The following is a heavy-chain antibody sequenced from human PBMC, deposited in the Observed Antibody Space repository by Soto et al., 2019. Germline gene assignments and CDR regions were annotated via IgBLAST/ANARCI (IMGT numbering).Heavy chain of an antibody. CDR1: GFTFSRSA. D-gene: IGHD2-2*01. Sequence: EVRLLESGGGLAQPGGSRRLSCAASGFTFSRSAMNWVRQAPGKGLEWVSAIGVGGGDTFYANSVRGRFTVSRDISRKTPYRKMNSQRAEHTAIDSCAKYSVGEVRTSGSCDWFDTWGQGTMVTVSS. CDR3: AKYSVGEVRTSGSCDWFDT. V-gene: IGHV3-23*01. CDR2: IGVGGGDT. J-gene: IGHJ5*02.